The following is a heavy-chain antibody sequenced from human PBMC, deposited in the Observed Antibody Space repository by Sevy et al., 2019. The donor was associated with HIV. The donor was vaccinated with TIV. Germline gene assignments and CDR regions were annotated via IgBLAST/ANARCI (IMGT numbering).Heavy chain of an antibody. CDR1: GYSFTSYW. CDR3: ARPSSGWYGEDYFDY. D-gene: IGHD6-19*01. V-gene: IGHV5-51*01. Sequence: GESLKISCKGSGYSFTSYWIGWVRQMPGKGLEWMGIIYPGDSDTRYSQSFQGQVTISADKSISTAYLQWSSLKASDTAMYYCARPSSGWYGEDYFDYWGQGTLVTVSS. CDR2: IYPGDSDT. J-gene: IGHJ4*02.